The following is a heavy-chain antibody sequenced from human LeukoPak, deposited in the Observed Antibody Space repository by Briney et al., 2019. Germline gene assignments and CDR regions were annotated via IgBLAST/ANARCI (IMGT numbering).Heavy chain of an antibody. CDR2: IYYSGST. CDR1: GGSISSYY. V-gene: IGHV4-59*01. CDR3: ARDKGWYAHDAFDI. J-gene: IGHJ3*02. D-gene: IGHD6-19*01. Sequence: SETLYLTCTVSGGSISSYYWSWIRQPPGKGLEWIGYIYYSGSTNYNPSLKSRVTISVDTSKNQFSLKLSSVTAADTAVYYCARDKGWYAHDAFDIRGQGTMVTVSS.